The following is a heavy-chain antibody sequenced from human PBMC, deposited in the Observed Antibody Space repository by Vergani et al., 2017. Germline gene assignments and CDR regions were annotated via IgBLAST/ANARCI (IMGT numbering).Heavy chain of an antibody. V-gene: IGHV3-21*01. Sequence: VQLQQWGAGLLKPSETLSLTCAVYGGSFSGYYWSWIRQPPGKGLEWVSSISSSSSYIYYADSVKGRFTISRDNAKNSLYLQMNSLRAEDTAVYYCARGVSDDYWGQGTLVTVSS. J-gene: IGHJ4*02. D-gene: IGHD2-21*01. CDR3: ARGVSDDY. CDR2: ISSSSSYI. CDR1: GGSFSGYY.